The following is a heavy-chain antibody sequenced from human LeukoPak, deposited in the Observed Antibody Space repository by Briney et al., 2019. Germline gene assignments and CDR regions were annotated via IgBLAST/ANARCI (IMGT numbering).Heavy chain of an antibody. J-gene: IGHJ4*02. CDR2: IIPIFGRA. V-gene: IGHV1-69*06. Sequence: SVKVSCKASGGTFSSYAISWVRQAPGQGLEWMGVIIPIFGRANYAQKYQGRVTITADKSTSTAYMEPRSLRSEDTAVYYCARGEDIYYYGSSGYYAFDYWGQGTLVTVSS. CDR3: ARGEDIYYYGSSGYYAFDY. D-gene: IGHD3-22*01. CDR1: GGTFSSYA.